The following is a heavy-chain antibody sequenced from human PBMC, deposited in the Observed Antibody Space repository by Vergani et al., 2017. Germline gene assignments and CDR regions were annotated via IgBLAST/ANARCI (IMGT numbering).Heavy chain of an antibody. CDR1: GFTFSSYG. J-gene: IGHJ6*02. CDR2: IRYDGSNK. D-gene: IGHD2-21*02. Sequence: QVQLVESGGGVVQPGGSLRLSCAASGFTFSSYGMHWVRQAPGKGLEWVAFIRYDGSNKYYADSVKGRFTISRDNSKNTLYLQMNSLRAEDTAVYYCANKAKSPAVTPPRVCPYYGMDVWSQGTTVTVSS. V-gene: IGHV3-30*02. CDR3: ANKAKSPAVTPPRVCPYYGMDV.